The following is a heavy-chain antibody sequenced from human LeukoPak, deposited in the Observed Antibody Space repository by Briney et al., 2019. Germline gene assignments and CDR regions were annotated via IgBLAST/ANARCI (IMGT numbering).Heavy chain of an antibody. D-gene: IGHD5-12*01. V-gene: IGHV1-69*05. CDR3: ASTSKWLRSGVFDY. CDR1: GGTFSSYA. Sequence: ASVKVSCKASGGTFSSYAISWVRQAPGQGLEWMGGIIPIFGTANYAQKFQGRVTITTDESTSTAYMELSSLRSEDTAVYYCASTSKWLRSGVFDYWGQGTLVTVSS. J-gene: IGHJ4*02. CDR2: IIPIFGTA.